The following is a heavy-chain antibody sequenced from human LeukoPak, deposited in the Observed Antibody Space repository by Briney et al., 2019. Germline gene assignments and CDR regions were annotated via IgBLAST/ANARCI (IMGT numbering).Heavy chain of an antibody. CDR1: GYIFTSYW. CDR3: ARQGLSSSWYGTDYYYYMDV. V-gene: IGHV5-51*01. D-gene: IGHD6-13*01. J-gene: IGHJ6*03. CDR2: IYPGDSDT. Sequence: GESLKISCKGSGYIFTSYWIGWVRQMPGKGLVWMGIIYPGDSDTRYCPSFQGQVTISADKSISTAYLQWSSLKASDTAMYYCARQGLSSSWYGTDYYYYMDVWGKGTTVTVSS.